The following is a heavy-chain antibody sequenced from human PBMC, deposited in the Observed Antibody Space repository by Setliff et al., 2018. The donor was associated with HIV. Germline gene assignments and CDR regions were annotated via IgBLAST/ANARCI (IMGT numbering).Heavy chain of an antibody. CDR3: ARGRKQWLVQPRDAFDI. V-gene: IGHV3-48*01. Sequence: PGGSLRLSCVASGLTFNRYWMSWVRQAPGKGLEWISYISSSGVMYYADSVRGRFTISRDNGKNSLYLQMNSLRAEDTAVYYCARGRKQWLVQPRDAFDIWGQGTMVTVSS. CDR1: GLTFNRYW. D-gene: IGHD6-19*01. J-gene: IGHJ3*02. CDR2: ISSSGVM.